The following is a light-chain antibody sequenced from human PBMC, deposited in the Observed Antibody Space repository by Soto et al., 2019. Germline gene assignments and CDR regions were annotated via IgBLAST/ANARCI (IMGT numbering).Light chain of an antibody. CDR3: QQHYSTPT. Sequence: DIVMTQSPDSLAMSLGGRAAINCKSNQSILSSSNNKNYLAWYQQKPGQPPKLLIYWASTRESGVPDRFSGSGSGTDFTLTITGLQAEDVAFYYCQQHYSTPTFGQGTKVEIK. CDR1: QSILSSSNNKNY. V-gene: IGKV4-1*01. J-gene: IGKJ1*01. CDR2: WAS.